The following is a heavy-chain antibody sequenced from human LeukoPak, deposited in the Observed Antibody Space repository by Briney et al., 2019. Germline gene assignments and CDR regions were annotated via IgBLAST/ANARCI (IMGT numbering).Heavy chain of an antibody. D-gene: IGHD3-22*01. V-gene: IGHV3-7*03. Sequence: GGSPRLSCAASGFTFSRYWMGWVRQAPRKGLEWVANIKQDGSEKYYVDSVKGRFTISRDNAKNSLYLQMNSLRADDTAVYYCARDKGDYDTSGSLFVFGGQGTLVTVSS. J-gene: IGHJ4*02. CDR2: IKQDGSEK. CDR1: GFTFSRYW. CDR3: ARDKGDYDTSGSLFVF.